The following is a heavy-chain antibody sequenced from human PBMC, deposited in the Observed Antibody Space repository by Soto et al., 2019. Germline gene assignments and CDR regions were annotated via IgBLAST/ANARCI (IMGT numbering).Heavy chain of an antibody. Sequence: PGGSLRRSCAASGFTFSSYAMSWVRQAPGKGLEWVSAISGSGGSTYYADSVKGRFTISRDNSKNTLYLQMNSLGAEDTAVYYCARWYCSGGSCYSPYYYYGMDVWGQGTTVTVSS. CDR2: ISGSGGST. CDR1: GFTFSSYA. V-gene: IGHV3-23*01. D-gene: IGHD2-15*01. J-gene: IGHJ6*02. CDR3: ARWYCSGGSCYSPYYYYGMDV.